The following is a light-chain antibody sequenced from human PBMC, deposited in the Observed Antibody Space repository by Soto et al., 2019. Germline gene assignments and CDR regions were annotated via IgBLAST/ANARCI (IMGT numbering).Light chain of an antibody. CDR3: SSFTSRFTFV. Sequence: QSALTQPPSASGSPGQSVTISCTGTKSDIGVYDFVSWYQHHPGKAPRLIIYEVVQRPSGVPDRFSGSKSGNTASLTVSGLQAADEADYYCSSFTSRFTFVFGTGTKVTVL. J-gene: IGLJ1*01. V-gene: IGLV2-8*01. CDR1: KSDIGVYDF. CDR2: EVV.